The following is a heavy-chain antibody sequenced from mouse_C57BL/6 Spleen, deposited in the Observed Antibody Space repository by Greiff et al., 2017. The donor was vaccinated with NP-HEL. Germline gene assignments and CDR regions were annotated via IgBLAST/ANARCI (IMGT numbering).Heavy chain of an antibody. V-gene: IGHV1-80*01. CDR1: GYAFSSYW. J-gene: IGHJ1*03. CDR3: ARWYYGSRYFDV. CDR2: IYPGDGDT. Sequence: QVQLQQSGAELVKPGASVKISCKASGYAFSSYWMNWVKQRPGKGLEWIGQIYPGDGDTNYNGKFKGKATLTADKSSSTACMLLISLTSEDSAVYFCARWYYGSRYFDVWGTGTTVTVSS. D-gene: IGHD1-1*01.